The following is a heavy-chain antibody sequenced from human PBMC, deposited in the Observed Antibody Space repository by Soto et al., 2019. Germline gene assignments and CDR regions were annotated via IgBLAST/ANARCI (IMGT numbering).Heavy chain of an antibody. CDR2: IWYDGSNK. V-gene: IGHV3-33*01. CDR3: AREKTGYYMDV. Sequence: QVQLVESGGGVVQPGRSLRLSCAASGFTFSSYGMHWVRQAPGKGLEWVAVIWYDGSNKYYADSVKGRFTISRDNSKNTLYLQMNSLRAEDTAVYYGAREKTGYYMDVWGKWTPVTVSS. CDR1: GFTFSSYG. J-gene: IGHJ6*03.